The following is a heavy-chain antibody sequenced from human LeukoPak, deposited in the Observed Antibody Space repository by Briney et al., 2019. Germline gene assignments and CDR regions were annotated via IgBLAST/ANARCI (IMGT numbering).Heavy chain of an antibody. CDR1: GYTFTGYY. J-gene: IGHJ4*02. CDR2: INPNSGGT. CDR3: AMRSLYYYDSSDPGYFDY. Sequence: ASVKVSCKASGYTFTGYYMHWVRQAPGQGLEWMGWINPNSGGTNYAQKFQGRVTMTRDTSISTAYMELSRLRSDDTAVYYCAMRSLYYYDSSDPGYFDYWGQGTLVTVSS. V-gene: IGHV1-2*02. D-gene: IGHD3-22*01.